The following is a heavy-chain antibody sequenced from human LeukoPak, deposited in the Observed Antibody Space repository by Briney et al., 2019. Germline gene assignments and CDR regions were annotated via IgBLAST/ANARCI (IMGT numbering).Heavy chain of an antibody. CDR1: GGTFSSYA. V-gene: IGHV1-69*04. D-gene: IGHD3-3*01. J-gene: IGHJ4*02. Sequence: SVKVSCKASGGTFSSYAISWVRQAPGQGLEWMGRIIPILGIANYAQKFQGRVTITADNSTSTAYMELSSLRSEDTAVYYCVFANYDFWSGYQTFDYWGQGTLVTVSS. CDR3: VFANYDFWSGYQTFDY. CDR2: IIPILGIA.